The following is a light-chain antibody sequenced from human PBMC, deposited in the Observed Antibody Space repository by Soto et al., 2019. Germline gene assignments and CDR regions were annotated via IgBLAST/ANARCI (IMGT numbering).Light chain of an antibody. CDR3: QQYGNSEYT. CDR2: GAS. V-gene: IGKV3-20*01. CDR1: QSVSSSY. Sequence: EIVLTQSPGTLSLSPGERATLSCRASQSVSSSYLAWYQQKPGQAPRLFIYGASSRATGIPDRFSGSGSGTDFTLTISRLEPEDFAVYYCQQYGNSEYTFGQGTRVEIK. J-gene: IGKJ2*01.